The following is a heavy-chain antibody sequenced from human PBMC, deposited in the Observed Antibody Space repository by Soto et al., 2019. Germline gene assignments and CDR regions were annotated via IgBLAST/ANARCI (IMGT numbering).Heavy chain of an antibody. J-gene: IGHJ3*02. D-gene: IGHD3-22*01. CDR3: AKAGHDSSGAFDI. Sequence: QVQLVESGGGVVQPGRSLRLSCAASGFTFSSYGMHWVRQAPGKGLEWVAVISYDGSNKYYADSVKGRFTISRDNSKNTLYLQMNSLRAEDTAVYYCAKAGHDSSGAFDIWGQGTMVTVSS. V-gene: IGHV3-30*18. CDR1: GFTFSSYG. CDR2: ISYDGSNK.